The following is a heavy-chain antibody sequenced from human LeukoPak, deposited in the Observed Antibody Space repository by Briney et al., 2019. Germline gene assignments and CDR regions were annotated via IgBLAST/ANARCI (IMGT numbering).Heavy chain of an antibody. V-gene: IGHV3-64D*06. CDR2: ISSNGGST. CDR1: GFTSSSYA. J-gene: IGHJ4*02. CDR3: VGEIAAAGTPYFDY. Sequence: GGSLRLSCSASGFTSSSYAMHWVRQAPGKGLEYVSAISSNGGSTYYADSVKGRFTISRDNSKNTLYLQMSSLRAEDTAVYYCVGEIAAAGTPYFDYWGQGTLVTVSS. D-gene: IGHD6-13*01.